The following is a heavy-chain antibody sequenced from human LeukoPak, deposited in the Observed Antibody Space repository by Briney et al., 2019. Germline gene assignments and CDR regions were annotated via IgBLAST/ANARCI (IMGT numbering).Heavy chain of an antibody. Sequence: GGSLRLSCAASGFTFSSYWKSWARRAPGKGLECVANIKEDGSEKYYVESVKGRITISRDNAKNSLYLQMNSLRAEDTAVYYCASRVAAPVWGQGTLVTVSS. V-gene: IGHV3-7*01. D-gene: IGHD6-19*01. CDR3: ASRVAAPV. CDR1: GFTFSSYW. J-gene: IGHJ4*02. CDR2: IKEDGSEK.